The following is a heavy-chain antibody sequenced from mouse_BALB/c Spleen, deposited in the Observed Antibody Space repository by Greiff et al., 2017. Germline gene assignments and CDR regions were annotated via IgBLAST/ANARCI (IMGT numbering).Heavy chain of an antibody. CDR3: ARSLIYDGYPYFDY. CDR1: GYSITSDYA. V-gene: IGHV3-2*02. D-gene: IGHD2-3*01. J-gene: IGHJ2*01. Sequence: EVQLQQSGPGLVKPSQSLSLTCTVTGYSITSDYAWNWIRQFPGNKLEWMGYISYSGSTSYNPSLKSRISITRDTSKNQFFLQLNSVTTEDTATYYCARSLIYDGYPYFDYWGQGTTLTVSS. CDR2: ISYSGST.